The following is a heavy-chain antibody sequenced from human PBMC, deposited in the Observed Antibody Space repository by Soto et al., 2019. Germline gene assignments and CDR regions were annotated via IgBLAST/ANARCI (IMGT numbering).Heavy chain of an antibody. D-gene: IGHD2-15*01. CDR3: ARDLRSGGVYHYYYMDV. CDR2: INSDGSST. V-gene: IGHV3-74*01. CDR1: GFTFSSYW. Sequence: GGSLRLSCAASGFTFSSYWMHWVRQAPGKGLVWVSRINSDGSSTSYADSVKGRFTISRDNAKNTLYLQMNSLRAEDTAVYYCARDLRSGGVYHYYYMDVWGKGTTVTVSS. J-gene: IGHJ6*03.